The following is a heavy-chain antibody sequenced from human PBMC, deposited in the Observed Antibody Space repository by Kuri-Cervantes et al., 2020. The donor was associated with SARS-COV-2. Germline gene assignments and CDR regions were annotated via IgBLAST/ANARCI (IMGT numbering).Heavy chain of an antibody. CDR3: AKDRVGVQDF. J-gene: IGHJ4*02. CDR1: GFTFSSYG. Sequence: GESLKISCAASGFTFSSYGMHWVRQAPGKGLEWVAVISYDGSNKYYADSVKGRFTISRDNSQNTLYLHMESLRSEDTAMYYCAKDRVGVQDFWGQGTLVTVSS. D-gene: IGHD2-21*01. V-gene: IGHV3-30*18. CDR2: ISYDGSNK.